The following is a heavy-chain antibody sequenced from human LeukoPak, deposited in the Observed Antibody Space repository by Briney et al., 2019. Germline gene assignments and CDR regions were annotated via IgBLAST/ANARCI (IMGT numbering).Heavy chain of an antibody. J-gene: IGHJ4*02. V-gene: IGHV1-2*02. CDR1: GYTFTGYY. CDR2: INPNSGGT. D-gene: IGHD6-19*01. CDR3: ASARRSSGWSDY. Sequence: ASVKVSCKASGYTFTGYYMHWVRQAPGQGLEWMGWINPNSGGTNYAQKFQGRVTMTGDTSISTAYMELSSLRSDDTAVYYCASARRSSGWSDYWGQGTLVTVSS.